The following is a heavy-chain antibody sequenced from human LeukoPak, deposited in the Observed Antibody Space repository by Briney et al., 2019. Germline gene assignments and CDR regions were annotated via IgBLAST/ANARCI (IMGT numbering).Heavy chain of an antibody. CDR2: SYWNDDK. CDR3: AHSGGRYYEFGDYYYGMDV. V-gene: IGHV2-5*01. Sequence: SGPTQVKPPQTLTLTCTFSGYSLSTRGGGVGWIRQPPGKALEWLALSYWNDDKRYSPSLKSRLTITNDTSKNQVVLTMTNMDPVDTATYYCAHSGGRYYEFGDYYYGMDVWGQGTTVSVS. J-gene: IGHJ6*02. CDR1: GYSLSTRGGG. D-gene: IGHD1-26*01.